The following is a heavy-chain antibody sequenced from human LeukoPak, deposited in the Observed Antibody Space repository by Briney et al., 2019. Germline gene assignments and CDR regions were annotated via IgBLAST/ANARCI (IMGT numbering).Heavy chain of an antibody. CDR3: VRDYYYDTSAYRWFDP. Sequence: GGSLRLSCAASGFTVSSNFMSWVRQAPGKGLEWVSVIYSGGSSTYYADSVKGRFTISRDNSKNTLYLQVNSLRAEDTAVYYCVRDYYYDTSAYRWFDPWGQGTLVTVSS. CDR2: IYSGGSST. J-gene: IGHJ5*02. D-gene: IGHD3-22*01. CDR1: GFTVSSNF. V-gene: IGHV3-66*01.